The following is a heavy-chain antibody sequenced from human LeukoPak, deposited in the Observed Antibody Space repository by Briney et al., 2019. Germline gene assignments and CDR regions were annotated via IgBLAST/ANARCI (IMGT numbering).Heavy chain of an antibody. D-gene: IGHD6-13*01. CDR1: GYTFTGYY. Sequence: ASVKVSCKASGYTFTGYYMHWVRQAPGQGLEWMGWINPNSGGTNYAQKFQGRVTMTRDTSISTAYMELSRLRSDDTAVFYCASTDEPIAAAGKFDYWGQGTLVTVSS. CDR2: INPNSGGT. V-gene: IGHV1-2*02. J-gene: IGHJ4*02. CDR3: ASTDEPIAAAGKFDY.